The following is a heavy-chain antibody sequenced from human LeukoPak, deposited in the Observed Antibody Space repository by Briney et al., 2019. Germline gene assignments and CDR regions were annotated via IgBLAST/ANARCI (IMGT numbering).Heavy chain of an antibody. CDR3: ARTTSLTASGYDY. CDR1: GYTFINYH. CDR2: INPNNGDS. V-gene: IGHV1-8*03. D-gene: IGHD4-17*01. Sequence: ASVKVSCKASGYTFINYHINWVRQATGQGLEWMGWINPNNGDSGYAQKFQGRVTITRDTSISAAYMELRSLTSEDTAVYFCARTTSLTASGYDYWGQGTLVTVSS. J-gene: IGHJ4*02.